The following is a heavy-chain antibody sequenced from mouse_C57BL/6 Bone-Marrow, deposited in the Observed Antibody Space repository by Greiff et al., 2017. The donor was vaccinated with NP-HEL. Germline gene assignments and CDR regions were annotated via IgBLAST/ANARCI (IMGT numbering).Heavy chain of an antibody. Sequence: AQLQQSGAELVRPGTSVKMSCKASGYTFTNYWIGWAKQRPGHGLAWIGDIYPGGGYTNYNEKFKGKATLTADKSSSTAYMQFSSLTSEASAIYYCARSYYGSSYGWYFDVWGTGTTVTVSS. V-gene: IGHV1-63*01. D-gene: IGHD1-1*01. CDR2: IYPGGGYT. J-gene: IGHJ1*03. CDR3: ARSYYGSSYGWYFDV. CDR1: GYTFTNYW.